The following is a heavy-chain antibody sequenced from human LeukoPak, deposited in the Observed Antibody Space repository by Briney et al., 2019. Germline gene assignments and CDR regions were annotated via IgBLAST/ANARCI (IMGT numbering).Heavy chain of an antibody. V-gene: IGHV3-48*01. D-gene: IGHD3-22*01. CDR1: GFTFSSYS. Sequence: GGSLRLSCAASGFTFSSYSMNWVRQAPGKGLEWVSYISSSSSTIYYADSVKGRFTISRDNAKNSLYLQMNSLRAEDTAVYYCASLFTYYYDSSGYYLFDYWGQGTLVTVSS. CDR3: ASLFTYYYDSSGYYLFDY. J-gene: IGHJ4*02. CDR2: ISSSSSTI.